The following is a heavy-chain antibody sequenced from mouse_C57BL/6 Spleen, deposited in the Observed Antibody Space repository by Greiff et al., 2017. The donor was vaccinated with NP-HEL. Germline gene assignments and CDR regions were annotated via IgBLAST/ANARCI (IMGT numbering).Heavy chain of an antibody. D-gene: IGHD1-1*01. CDR3: ARREYYYGSSEAMDY. CDR1: GYTFTDYN. V-gene: IGHV1-22*01. CDR2: INPNTGGT. J-gene: IGHJ4*01. Sequence: EVQLQQSGPELVKPGASVKMSCKASGYTFTDYNMHWVKQSHGKSLEWIGYINPNTGGTSYNQKFKGKATLTVNKSSSTAYMELRSLTSEDAAVYYCARREYYYGSSEAMDYWGQGTSVTVSS.